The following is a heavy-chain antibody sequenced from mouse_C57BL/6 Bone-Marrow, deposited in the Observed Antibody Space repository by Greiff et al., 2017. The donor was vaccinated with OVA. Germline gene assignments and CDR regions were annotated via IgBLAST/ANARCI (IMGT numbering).Heavy chain of an antibody. D-gene: IGHD1-1*01. CDR2: ISDGGSYT. CDR1: GFTFSSYA. CDR3: ARDRAVVAFDY. V-gene: IGHV5-4*01. Sequence: EVQGVESGGGLVKPGGSLKLSCAASGFTFSSYAMSWVSQTPEKRLEWVATISDGGSYTYYPDNVKGRFTISRDNAKNNLYLQMSHLKSEDTAMYYCARDRAVVAFDYWGQGTTLTGSS. J-gene: IGHJ2*01.